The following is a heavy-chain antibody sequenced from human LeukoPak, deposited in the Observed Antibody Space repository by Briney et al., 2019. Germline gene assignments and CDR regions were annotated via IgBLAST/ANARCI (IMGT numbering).Heavy chain of an antibody. J-gene: IGHJ4*02. CDR3: ARVDGSLSCPDS. Sequence: PGGSLRLSCAASGFTFRSHWMSWVRQAPREGMEWVANIRQDESEKYYGDSVKGRCTISRDNAKRSLYLQIYSLRVEDTVVYYCARVDGSLSCPDSWGQGTLVTVSS. CDR1: GFTFRSHW. CDR2: IRQDESEK. D-gene: IGHD2-2*01. V-gene: IGHV3-7*01.